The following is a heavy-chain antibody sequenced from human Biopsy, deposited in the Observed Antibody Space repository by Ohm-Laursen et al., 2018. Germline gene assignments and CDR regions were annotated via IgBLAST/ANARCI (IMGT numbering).Heavy chain of an antibody. V-gene: IGHV4-39*01. Sequence: TLSSYAMTWIRQPPGKGLEWIGSIFYRGSTHYKPSLKSRVNISVDTSKNQFSLKLNSVTAADTAVYYCARDYDTSGYYYVSWGQGTLVTVSS. D-gene: IGHD3-22*01. CDR2: IFYRGST. J-gene: IGHJ5*02. CDR1: TLSSYA. CDR3: ARDYDTSGYYYVS.